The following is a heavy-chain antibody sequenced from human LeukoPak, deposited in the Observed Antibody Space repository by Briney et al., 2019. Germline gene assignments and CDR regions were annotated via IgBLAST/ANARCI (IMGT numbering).Heavy chain of an antibody. CDR3: AKDLAGSGSYSFDY. CDR1: GFTFINYA. D-gene: IGHD1-26*01. V-gene: IGHV3-23*01. J-gene: IGHJ4*02. Sequence: GGSLRLSCAASGFTFINYAMNWVRQAPGRGLEWVSAISGSGGSTYYADSVKGRFTISRDNSKNTLYLQMNSLRAEDTAVYYCAKDLAGSGSYSFDYWGQGTLVTVSS. CDR2: ISGSGGST.